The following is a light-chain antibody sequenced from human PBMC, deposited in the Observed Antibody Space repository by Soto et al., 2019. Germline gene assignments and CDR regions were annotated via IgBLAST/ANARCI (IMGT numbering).Light chain of an antibody. V-gene: IGKV3-15*01. J-gene: IGKJ1*01. CDR2: GAS. CDR1: QSVSSN. Sequence: EIVITQSPATLSVSTGERATLSCRASQSVSSNLAWYQQKPGQAPRLLLYGASARATGVPARFSGSGSGTQFTLTISSLQSEDFAVYYCQQYNNWRQTFGQGTKVDIK. CDR3: QQYNNWRQT.